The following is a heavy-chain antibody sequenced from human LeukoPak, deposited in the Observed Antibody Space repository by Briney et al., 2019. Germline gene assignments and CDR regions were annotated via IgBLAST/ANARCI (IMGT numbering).Heavy chain of an antibody. CDR1: GYTFTSYD. Sequence: ASVKVSCKASGYTFTSYDINWVRQATGQGLEWMGWMNPNSGNTGYAQKFQGRVTMTRNTSISTAYMELSSLRSEDTAVYYCAKDSLRFLEWLSQGMDVWGQGTTVTVSS. J-gene: IGHJ6*02. CDR2: MNPNSGNT. V-gene: IGHV1-8*01. D-gene: IGHD3-3*01. CDR3: AKDSLRFLEWLSQGMDV.